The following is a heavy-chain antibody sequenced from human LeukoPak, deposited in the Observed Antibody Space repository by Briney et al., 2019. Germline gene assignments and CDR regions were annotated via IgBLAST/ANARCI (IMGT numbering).Heavy chain of an antibody. J-gene: IGHJ6*03. V-gene: IGHV3-23*01. D-gene: IGHD3-22*01. CDR1: GFTFSSYA. CDR3: AKDSSSYDWGYMDV. CDR2: IGGSDGRT. Sequence: RGSLRLSCAASGFTFSSYAMHWVRQAPGKGLEWVSLIGGSDGRTRYADSVKGRFTISRDNSKNTLYLEMNSLRAEDTAVYYCAKDSSSYDWGYMDVWGKGTTVTVSS.